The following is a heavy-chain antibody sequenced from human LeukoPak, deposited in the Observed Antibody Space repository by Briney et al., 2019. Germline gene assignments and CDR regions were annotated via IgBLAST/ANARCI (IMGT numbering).Heavy chain of an antibody. CDR2: ISDRSSTI. V-gene: IGHV3-48*04. J-gene: IGHJ6*03. Sequence: GESLRLSCAASGFTFTEYSIIWVRQAPGKGLEWVSFISDISDRSSTIHYADSVKGRFTISRDSAERSVYLQMNSLGADDTAVYYCARVRGPTLKTCYMDVWGTGTTVTVSS. CDR1: GFTFTEYS. D-gene: IGHD3-10*01. CDR3: ARVRGPTLKTCYMDV.